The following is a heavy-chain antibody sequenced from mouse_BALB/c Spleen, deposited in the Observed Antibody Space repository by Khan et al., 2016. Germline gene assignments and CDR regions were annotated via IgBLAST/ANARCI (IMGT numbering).Heavy chain of an antibody. Sequence: QIQLVQSGPELKKPGETVKISCKASGYTFTNYGMNWVKQAPGKGLKWMGWINTYTGEPTYAEDFKGRFAFSLETSASTAYLQINNLKAEDTATYFWARSAYDGYWGFAYWGQGTLVTVSA. CDR2: INTYTGEP. CDR3: ARSAYDGYWGFAY. CDR1: GYTFTNYG. V-gene: IGHV9-3-1*01. J-gene: IGHJ3*01. D-gene: IGHD2-3*01.